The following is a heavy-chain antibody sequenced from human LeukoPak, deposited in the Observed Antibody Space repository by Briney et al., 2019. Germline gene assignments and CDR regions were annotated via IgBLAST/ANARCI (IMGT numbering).Heavy chain of an antibody. Sequence: PGGSLRLSCAASGLTFSSYSMNWVRQAPGKGLEWVSSISSSSSYIYYADSVKGRFTISRDNAKNSLYLQMNSLRAEDTAVYYCAREDYYDKSFDYWGQGTLVTVSS. D-gene: IGHD3-22*01. CDR2: ISSSSSYI. CDR1: GLTFSSYS. V-gene: IGHV3-21*01. J-gene: IGHJ4*02. CDR3: AREDYYDKSFDY.